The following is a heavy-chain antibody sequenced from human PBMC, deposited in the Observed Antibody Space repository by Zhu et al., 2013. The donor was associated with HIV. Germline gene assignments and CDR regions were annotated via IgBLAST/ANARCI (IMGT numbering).Heavy chain of an antibody. J-gene: IGHJ4*02. V-gene: IGHV1-2*02. CDR3: ARDSTGWYSFDY. D-gene: IGHD6-19*01. Sequence: QVQLVQSGAEVKKPGASVKVSCKASGYTFTDYYIHWVRQAPGQGLEWMGWINPNSGGTNYAQKFQGRVTMTRDTSISTAYMELTRLNSDDTAIYYCARDSTGWYSFDYWGQGTPGHRLL. CDR1: GYTFTDYY. CDR2: INPNSGGT.